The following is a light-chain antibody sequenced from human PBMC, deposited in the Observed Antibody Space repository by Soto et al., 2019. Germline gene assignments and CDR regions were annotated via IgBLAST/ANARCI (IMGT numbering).Light chain of an antibody. CDR1: SSDVGGYDY. J-gene: IGLJ2*01. CDR2: EVS. Sequence: QSALTQPASVSGSPGQSITISCTGSSSDVGGYDYVSWYRQHPGKAPKLMIYEVSNRPSGVSNRFSGSKSGNTASLTISGLQAEDEAEYYCCSYTGSLTLLFGGGTKLTVL. V-gene: IGLV2-14*01. CDR3: CSYTGSLTLL.